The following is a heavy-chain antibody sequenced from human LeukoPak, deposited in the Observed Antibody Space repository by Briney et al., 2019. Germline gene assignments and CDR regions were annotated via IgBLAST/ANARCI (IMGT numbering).Heavy chain of an antibody. D-gene: IGHD6-13*01. CDR2: ISAYNGNT. Sequence: SVKVSCKACVYTFPSYCIIGVRQAPGKGLEGMGWISAYNGNTNYAQKLQGRVTMTTETSTSTAYLEMRSLRSDDTAVYYCARDGLGVGSAGTPRYYYGMDVWGQGTTVTVSS. V-gene: IGHV1-18*01. J-gene: IGHJ6*02. CDR3: ARDGLGVGSAGTPRYYYGMDV. CDR1: VYTFPSYC.